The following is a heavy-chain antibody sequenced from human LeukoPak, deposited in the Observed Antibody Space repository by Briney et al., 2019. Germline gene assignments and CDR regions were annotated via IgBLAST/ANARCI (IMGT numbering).Heavy chain of an antibody. D-gene: IGHD2-21*02. CDR3: ARDSPPAYCGGDCSSDAFDI. Sequence: PSETLSLTCTVSGGSISSNSYYWGWVRQAPGKGLEWVSSISSSSSYIYYADSVKGRFTISRDNAKNSLYLQMNSLRAEDTAVYYCARDSPPAYCGGDCSSDAFDIWGQGTMVTVSS. J-gene: IGHJ3*02. CDR2: ISSSSSYI. V-gene: IGHV3-21*01. CDR1: GGSISSNSYY.